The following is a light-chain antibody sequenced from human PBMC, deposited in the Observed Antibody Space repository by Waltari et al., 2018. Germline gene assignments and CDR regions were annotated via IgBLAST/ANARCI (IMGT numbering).Light chain of an antibody. Sequence: QSVLTQPPSASGTPGQRVPISCSGGSSNIGRNVLTWYQQFPRTAPKLLIYSSSQRPSGVPARFSGSKSGTSASLAISGLQSEDEADFYCASWDDSLNGWVFGGGTKLTVL. V-gene: IGLV1-44*01. CDR2: SSS. J-gene: IGLJ3*02. CDR1: SSNIGRNV. CDR3: ASWDDSLNGWV.